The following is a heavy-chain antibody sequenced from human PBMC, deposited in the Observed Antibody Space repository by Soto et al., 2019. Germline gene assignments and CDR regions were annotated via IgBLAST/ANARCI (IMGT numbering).Heavy chain of an antibody. D-gene: IGHD2-2*01. J-gene: IGHJ3*01. V-gene: IGHV3-30*18. CDR2: ISYDGSKK. Sequence: PGGSLRLSCAASEFTFRSYGMDWVRQAPGKGLEWVAFISYDGSKKFYADSVKGRFTISRDNSKKTLYLQMNSLRVDDTAVFYCAKDEAPAAMDSVYAFDVWGQGTIVTVSS. CDR3: AKDEAPAAMDSVYAFDV. CDR1: EFTFRSYG.